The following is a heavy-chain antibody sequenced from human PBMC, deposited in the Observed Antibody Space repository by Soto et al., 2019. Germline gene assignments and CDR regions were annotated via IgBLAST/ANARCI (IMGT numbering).Heavy chain of an antibody. CDR3: ARLGPTTVPTSYFTGNYNGMDV. CDR2: IYYSGST. D-gene: IGHD4-17*01. Sequence: SEAPSLTCTDSGGSISSGDYYWSWIRQPPGKGLEWIGYIYYSGSTYYNPSLRSRLTISVDTSKNQFSLKLSSVTAADTAVYCCARLGPTTVPTSYFTGNYNGMDVWGQGTTVTVSS. J-gene: IGHJ6*02. CDR1: GGSISSGDYY. V-gene: IGHV4-30-4*01.